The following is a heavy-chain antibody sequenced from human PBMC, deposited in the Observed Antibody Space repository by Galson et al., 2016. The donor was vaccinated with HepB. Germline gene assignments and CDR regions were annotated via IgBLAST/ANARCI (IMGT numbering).Heavy chain of an antibody. CDR1: GGTFISYA. V-gene: IGHV1-69*13. Sequence: SVKVSCKASGGTFISYAISWVRQAPGQGLEWMAGIIHIFGTANYAQNFQGRVAITADESTTTAYMELISLRSEDTAVYYCVSQGYCGGDCYWGGMDVWGQGTTVIVSS. D-gene: IGHD2-21*01. CDR3: VSQGYCGGDCYWGGMDV. CDR2: IIHIFGTA. J-gene: IGHJ6*02.